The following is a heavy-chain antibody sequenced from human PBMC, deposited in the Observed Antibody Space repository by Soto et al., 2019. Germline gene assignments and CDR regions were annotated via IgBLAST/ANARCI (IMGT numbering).Heavy chain of an antibody. CDR3: TRPTYYYDSSGFDAFDI. CDR1: GFTFSCSA. J-gene: IGHJ3*02. V-gene: IGHV3-73*01. Sequence: PGGSRRRSCAASGFTFSCSAMHWVRQASGKGLEWVGRIRSKANSYATAYAASVKGRFTISRDDSKNTAYLQMNSLKTEDTAVYYCTRPTYYYDSSGFDAFDIWGQGTMVTVSS. D-gene: IGHD3-22*01. CDR2: IRSKANSYAT.